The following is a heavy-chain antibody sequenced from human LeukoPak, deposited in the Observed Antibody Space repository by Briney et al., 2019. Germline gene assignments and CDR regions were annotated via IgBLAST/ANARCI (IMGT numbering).Heavy chain of an antibody. Sequence: ASVKVSCKVSGYTLTELSMHWVRQAPGKGLEWMGGFDPEDGETIYAQKFQGRVTMTEDTSTDTAYMELSSLRSEDTAVYYCAREGLDIVVVPARSYYYYYMDVWGKGTTVTVSS. D-gene: IGHD2-2*01. CDR2: FDPEDGET. J-gene: IGHJ6*03. CDR3: AREGLDIVVVPARSYYYYYMDV. V-gene: IGHV1-24*01. CDR1: GYTLTELS.